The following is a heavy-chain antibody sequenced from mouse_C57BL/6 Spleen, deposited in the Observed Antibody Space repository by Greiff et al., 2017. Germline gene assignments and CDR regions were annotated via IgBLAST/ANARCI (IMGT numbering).Heavy chain of an antibody. J-gene: IGHJ4*01. Sequence: QVQLQQPGAELVMPGASVKLSCKASGYTFTSYWMHWVKQRPGQGLEWIGKIDPSDSYTNYNQKFKGKSTLTVDKSSSTACMQLSRLTSEDSAVYCCARPDYYGSSYYYAMDYWGQGTSVTVSS. CDR1: GYTFTSYW. D-gene: IGHD1-1*01. V-gene: IGHV1-69*01. CDR3: ARPDYYGSSYYYAMDY. CDR2: IDPSDSYT.